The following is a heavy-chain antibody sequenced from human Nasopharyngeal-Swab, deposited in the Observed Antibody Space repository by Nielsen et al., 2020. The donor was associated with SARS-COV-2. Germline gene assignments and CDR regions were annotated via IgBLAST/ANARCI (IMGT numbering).Heavy chain of an antibody. D-gene: IGHD3-3*01. CDR3: ARQTIYSFGWFDS. J-gene: IGHJ5*01. V-gene: IGHV3-20*01. CDR1: GFTFDDYA. Sequence: GESLKISCAASGFTFDDYAMSWVRQVPGKGLEWVANINWIGGSADYSDAVKGRFTISRDNAKNSLYLQMNSLRAEDTAIYRCARQTIYSFGWFDSWGQGNLVTVSS. CDR2: INWIGGSA.